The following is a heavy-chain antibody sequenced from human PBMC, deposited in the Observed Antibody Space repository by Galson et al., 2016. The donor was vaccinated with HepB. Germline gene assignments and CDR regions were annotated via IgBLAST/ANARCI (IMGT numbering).Heavy chain of an antibody. CDR1: GYTFTKYD. CDR3: ATNSGGLGY. V-gene: IGHV1-3*01. Sequence: SCKASGYTFTKYDMYWVRQAPGQRLEWMGWINAGNGNTKYSEKFQGRVSITRDKSASTVYMELSSLRSEDTAVFYCATNSGGLGYWGQGTLVTVSS. CDR2: INAGNGNT. D-gene: IGHD3-10*01. J-gene: IGHJ4*02.